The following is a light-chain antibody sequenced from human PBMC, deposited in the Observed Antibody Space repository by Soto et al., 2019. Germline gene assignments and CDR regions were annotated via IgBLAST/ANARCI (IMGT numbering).Light chain of an antibody. CDR3: QQRSNWPPVIT. V-gene: IGKV3-11*01. J-gene: IGKJ5*01. CDR2: DAS. Sequence: EIVLTQSPATLFLSPGERATLSCRASQSVSSYLAWYQQKPGQAPRLLIYDASNRATGIPARFSGSGSGTDFTLTISSLEPEDFAVYYCQQRSNWPPVITFGQGTRLEIK. CDR1: QSVSSY.